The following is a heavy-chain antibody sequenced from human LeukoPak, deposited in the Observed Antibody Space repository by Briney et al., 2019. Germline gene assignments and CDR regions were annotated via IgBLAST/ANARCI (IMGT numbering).Heavy chain of an antibody. CDR3: ARLDAAPGPVAAAGHDAFDI. D-gene: IGHD6-13*01. Sequence: ASVKVSCKASGYTFTGYYMHWVRQAPGQGLEWMGWINPNSGGTNYAQKFQGRVTMTRDTSISTAYMELSRLRSDDTAVYYCARLDAAPGPVAAAGHDAFDIWGQGTMVTVSS. V-gene: IGHV1-2*02. CDR2: INPNSGGT. J-gene: IGHJ3*02. CDR1: GYTFTGYY.